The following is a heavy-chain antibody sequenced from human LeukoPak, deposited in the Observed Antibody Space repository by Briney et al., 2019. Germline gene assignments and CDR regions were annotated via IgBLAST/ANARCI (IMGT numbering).Heavy chain of an antibody. CDR3: GGDWFDP. J-gene: IGHJ5*02. CDR2: VSGSGGST. Sequence: GGSLRLSCAASGFTFSTYAMSWVRQPPGKGLEWVSAVSGSGGSTYYADSVKGRLTISRDNSANTLYLQMNSLRAEDTAVYYCGGDWFDPWGQGTLVTVSS. D-gene: IGHD3-16*01. CDR1: GFTFSTYA. V-gene: IGHV3-23*01.